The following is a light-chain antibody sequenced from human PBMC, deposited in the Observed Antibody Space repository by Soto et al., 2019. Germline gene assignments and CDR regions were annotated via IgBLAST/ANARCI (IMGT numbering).Light chain of an antibody. CDR3: QQRDTWPIT. CDR2: DAS. Sequence: EIVLTQSPATLSLSPGERATLSCRASQSVTRYLAWYQQKPGQAPRFLIFDASNRATGVPVRFSGSGSGTDFTLTISSLEPEDFAVYYCQQRDTWPITFGQGTRLENK. V-gene: IGKV3-11*01. CDR1: QSVTRY. J-gene: IGKJ5*01.